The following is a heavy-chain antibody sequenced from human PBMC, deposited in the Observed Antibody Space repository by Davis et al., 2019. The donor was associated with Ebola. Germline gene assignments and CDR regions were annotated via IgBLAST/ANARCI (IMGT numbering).Heavy chain of an antibody. CDR2: IYYSGST. D-gene: IGHD1-14*01. CDR3: ARVTSAAGLDY. V-gene: IGHV4-59*01. Sequence: GSLRLSCTVSGGSFSSYYWSWIRQPPGKGLEWIGYIYYSGSTNYNPSLKSRVTISVDTSKNQFSLKLSSVTAADTAVYYCARVTSAAGLDYWGQGTLVTVSS. J-gene: IGHJ4*02. CDR1: GGSFSSYY.